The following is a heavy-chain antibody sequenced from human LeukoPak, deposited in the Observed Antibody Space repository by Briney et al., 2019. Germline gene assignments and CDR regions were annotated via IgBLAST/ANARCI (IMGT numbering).Heavy chain of an antibody. CDR3: ARGARRYIAAAGTWYYYYYMDV. V-gene: IGHV4-34*01. D-gene: IGHD6-13*01. Sequence: SETLSLTCAVSGGSFSGYYWSWIRQPPGKGLEWIGEINRSGSTNYNPSLKSRVTISVDTSKNQFSLKLSSVTAADTAVYYCARGARRYIAAAGTWYYYYYMDVWGRGTTVTVSS. CDR1: GGSFSGYY. CDR2: INRSGST. J-gene: IGHJ6*03.